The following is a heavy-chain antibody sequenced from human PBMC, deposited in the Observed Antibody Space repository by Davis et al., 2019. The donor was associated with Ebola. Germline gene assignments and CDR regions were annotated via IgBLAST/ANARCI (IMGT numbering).Heavy chain of an antibody. D-gene: IGHD1-14*01. J-gene: IGHJ4*02. CDR2: INSDGSFT. Sequence: GEFLKISCAASGFTFSSYWMHWVRQAPGKGLVWVSRINSDGSFTSYADSVKGRFTISRDNAKNTLYLQMNSLRAEDTALYYCARSTGQPDYWGPGSLVTVSS. CDR1: GFTFSSYW. V-gene: IGHV3-74*01. CDR3: ARSTGQPDY.